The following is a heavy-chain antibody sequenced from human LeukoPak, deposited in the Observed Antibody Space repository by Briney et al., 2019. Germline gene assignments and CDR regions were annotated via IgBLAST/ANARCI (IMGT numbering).Heavy chain of an antibody. CDR3: ARDVTPNYQDPPDNYYYYMDV. Sequence: SETLSPTCIVSGGSINSGSYYWIWIRQPAGKGLEWIGRMSPSGRTNSNPSLKGRVTMSIDRSRNQFSLKLSAVTAADTAVYYCARDVTPNYQDPPDNYYYYMDVWGKGTTVTVSS. D-gene: IGHD2-2*01. CDR2: MSPSGRT. V-gene: IGHV4-61*02. J-gene: IGHJ6*03. CDR1: GGSINSGSYY.